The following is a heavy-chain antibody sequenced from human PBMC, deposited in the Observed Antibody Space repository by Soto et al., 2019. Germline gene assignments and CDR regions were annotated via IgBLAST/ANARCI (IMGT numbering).Heavy chain of an antibody. D-gene: IGHD5-18*01. CDR3: ARHLGAGTAMAPFDS. Sequence: GESLKISCETSGYKFTSYWIGWVRQMPGKGLEWMGIIYPGDSDTRYSPSFQGQVTISADKSISTAYLQWSSLKASDTAMYYCARHLGAGTAMAPFDSWGQGTLVTVPS. V-gene: IGHV5-51*01. CDR1: GYKFTSYW. J-gene: IGHJ4*02. CDR2: IYPGDSDT.